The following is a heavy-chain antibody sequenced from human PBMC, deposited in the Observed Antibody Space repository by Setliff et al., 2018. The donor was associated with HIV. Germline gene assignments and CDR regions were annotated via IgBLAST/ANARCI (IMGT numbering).Heavy chain of an antibody. Sequence: LSLTCAVYGGSFSGYYWSWIRQPPGKGLEWIGEINHSGSTNYNPSLKSRVTISVDTSKNQFSLKLSSVTAADTAVYYCARESTRSLDIWGQGTMVTVSS. J-gene: IGHJ3*02. CDR1: GGSFSGYY. V-gene: IGHV4-34*01. CDR3: ARESTRSLDI. CDR2: INHSGST.